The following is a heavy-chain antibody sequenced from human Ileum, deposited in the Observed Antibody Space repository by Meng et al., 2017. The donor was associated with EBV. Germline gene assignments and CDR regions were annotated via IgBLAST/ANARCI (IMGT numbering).Heavy chain of an antibody. CDR2: IDQSGYT. CDR3: ARYGRCNGNSFYCFDP. J-gene: IGHJ5*02. Sequence: QVRLQQWGKGQLKPSDTLSLPCAVYGGSFNDYYWTWLRQPPGKGLEWIGEIDQSGYTKFNPSLSSRATISRDTSNNQFSLRLNSVTAADTALYYCARYGRCNGNSFYCFDPWGQGTLVTVSS. V-gene: IGHV4-34*01. D-gene: IGHD4-23*01. CDR1: GGSFNDYY.